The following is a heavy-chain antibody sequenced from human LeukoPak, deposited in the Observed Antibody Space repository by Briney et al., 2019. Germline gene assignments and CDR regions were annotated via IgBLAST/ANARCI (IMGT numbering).Heavy chain of an antibody. CDR2: MNPNSGNT. CDR3: ARGRRMVRGNHYYYYMDV. Sequence: ASVQVSCKASGGTFRSYAISWVGQAPGQGVEGMGWMNPNSGNTVYAQKFQGRVTMPRNTSISTAYMELSSLRSEDTAVYYCARGRRMVRGNHYYYYMDVWGKGTTVTVSS. V-gene: IGHV1-8*02. J-gene: IGHJ6*03. CDR1: GGTFRSYA. D-gene: IGHD3-10*01.